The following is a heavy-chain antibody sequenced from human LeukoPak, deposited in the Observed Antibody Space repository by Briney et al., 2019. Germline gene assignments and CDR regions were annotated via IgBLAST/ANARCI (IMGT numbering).Heavy chain of an antibody. V-gene: IGHV1-69*13. CDR1: GGTFSSYA. J-gene: IGHJ3*02. CDR2: IIPIFGTA. Sequence: ASVKVSCEASGGTFSSYAISWVRQAPGQGLEWMGGIIPIFGTANYAQKFQGRVTITADESTSTAYMELSSLRSEDTAVYYCARDGTGQDAFDIWGQGTMVTVSS. CDR3: ARDGTGQDAFDI. D-gene: IGHD1-14*01.